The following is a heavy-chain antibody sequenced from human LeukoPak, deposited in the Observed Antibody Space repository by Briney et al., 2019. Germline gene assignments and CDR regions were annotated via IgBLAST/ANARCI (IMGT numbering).Heavy chain of an antibody. CDR3: ARNSGIYCGGDCYNNWFDP. D-gene: IGHD2-21*02. CDR1: GGTFSTYA. V-gene: IGHV1-69*13. CDR2: IIPIFGPA. J-gene: IGHJ5*02. Sequence: SVTVSCTAAGGTFSTYAISWVRQAPGQGLEWMGGIIPIFGPAKYTQRFQGRLTLTADESTSTAYMELSSLRSEDTAVYYCARNSGIYCGGDCYNNWFDPWGQGTLVTVSS.